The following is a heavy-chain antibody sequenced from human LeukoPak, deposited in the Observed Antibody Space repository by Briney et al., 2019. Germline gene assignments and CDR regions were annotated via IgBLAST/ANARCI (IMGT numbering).Heavy chain of an antibody. D-gene: IGHD1-1*01. CDR1: GGSISSYY. J-gene: IGHJ6*02. CDR2: IYYSGST. V-gene: IGHV4-59*08. Sequence: PSETLSLTCTVSGGSISSYYWSWIRQPPGKGLEWIGYIYYSGSTNYNPSLKSRVTISVDTSKNQFSLKLSSVTAADTAVYYCARLERRFGYGMDVWGQGTTVTVSS. CDR3: ARLERRFGYGMDV.